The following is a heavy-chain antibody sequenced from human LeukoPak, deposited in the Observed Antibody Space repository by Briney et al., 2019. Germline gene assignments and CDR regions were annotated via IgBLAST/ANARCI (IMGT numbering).Heavy chain of an antibody. CDR3: ARTEYYYDSSGLGDAFDI. CDR2: IYYSGST. CDR1: GGSISSGGYY. D-gene: IGHD3-22*01. J-gene: IGHJ3*02. V-gene: IGHV4-61*08. Sequence: SQTLSLTCTVSGGSISSGGYYWSWIRQPPGKGLEWIGYIYYSGSTNYNPSLKSRVPISVDTSKNQFSLKLSSVTAADTAVYYCARTEYYYDSSGLGDAFDIWGQGTMVTVSS.